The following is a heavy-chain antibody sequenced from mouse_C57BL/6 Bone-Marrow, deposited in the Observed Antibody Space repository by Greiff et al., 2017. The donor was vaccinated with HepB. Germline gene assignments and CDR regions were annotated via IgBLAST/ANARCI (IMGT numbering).Heavy chain of an antibody. D-gene: IGHD1-1*01. Sequence: QVQLQQPGAELVKPGASVKLSCKASGYTFTSYWMQWVKQRPGQGLEWIGEIDPSDSYTNYNQKFKGKATLTVDTSSSTAYMQLSSLTSEDSAVYYCARKTRSLAYWGQGTTLTVSS. CDR2: IDPSDSYT. V-gene: IGHV1-50*01. J-gene: IGHJ2*01. CDR3: ARKTRSLAY. CDR1: GYTFTSYW.